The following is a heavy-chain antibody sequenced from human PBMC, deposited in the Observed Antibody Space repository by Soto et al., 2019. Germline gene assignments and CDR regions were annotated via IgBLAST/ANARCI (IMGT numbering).Heavy chain of an antibody. Sequence: SQTLSLTCDISGDSVSSNSAAWNWIRQSPSRGLEWLGRTSYRSKWYNDYAVSVKSRITINPDTSKNQFSLQLNSVTPEDTAVYYCARDSGYSGYDPFDYWGQGTLVTVSS. J-gene: IGHJ4*02. CDR3: ARDSGYSGYDPFDY. CDR2: TSYRSKWYN. CDR1: GDSVSSNSAA. D-gene: IGHD5-12*01. V-gene: IGHV6-1*01.